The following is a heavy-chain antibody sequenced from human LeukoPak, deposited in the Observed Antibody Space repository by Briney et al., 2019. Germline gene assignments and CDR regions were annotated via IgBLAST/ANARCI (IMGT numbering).Heavy chain of an antibody. J-gene: IGHJ5*02. CDR3: AKGAEIDL. V-gene: IGHV3-23*01. CDR1: GFTFTNYA. Sequence: GGSLRLSCAPSGFTFTNYAMNWVRQAPGKGLEWVSAVTGPGDTTYYADSVKGRFFMSRENSKTTVYLQMNSLRAEDTAIYYCAKGAEIDLWGQGTLVTVSS. D-gene: IGHD3-16*01. CDR2: VTGPGDTT.